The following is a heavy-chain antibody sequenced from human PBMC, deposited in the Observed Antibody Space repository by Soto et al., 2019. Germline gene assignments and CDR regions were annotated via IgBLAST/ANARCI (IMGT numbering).Heavy chain of an antibody. CDR1: GFTFSKYS. Sequence: PGGSLRLSCAYSGFTFSKYSVNWVRQAPGKGLEWVSSISSRSTYIFYADSVKGRFTISRDNAKNSLYLQMNSLRAEDTGVYYCARPRLPAAGDYYYSYGMDVWGQGTTVTVS. J-gene: IGHJ6*02. CDR3: ARPRLPAAGDYYYSYGMDV. D-gene: IGHD6-13*01. CDR2: ISSRSTYI. V-gene: IGHV3-21*01.